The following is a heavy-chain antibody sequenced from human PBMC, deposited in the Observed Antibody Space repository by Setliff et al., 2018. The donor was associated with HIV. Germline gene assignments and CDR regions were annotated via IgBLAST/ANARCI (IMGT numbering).Heavy chain of an antibody. CDR1: GFSFSSYS. D-gene: IGHD2-15*01. Sequence: PGGSLRLSCGASGFSFSSYSMNWVRQAPGKGLEWVSYISPSSTIIYYPDSVKGRFTTSRDNARNSPYLEMNSLRADDTAVYYCARDFCGSSCSSGYGYFDHWGQGTLVTVSS. CDR3: ARDFCGSSCSSGYGYFDH. V-gene: IGHV3-48*01. J-gene: IGHJ4*02. CDR2: ISPSSTII.